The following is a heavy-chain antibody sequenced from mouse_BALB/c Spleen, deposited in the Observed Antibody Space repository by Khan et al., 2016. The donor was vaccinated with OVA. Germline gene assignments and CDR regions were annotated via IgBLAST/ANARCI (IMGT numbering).Heavy chain of an antibody. CDR3: ARGGYSVFAD. J-gene: IGHJ3*01. D-gene: IGHD1-1*01. CDR2: IYPGSGST. Sequence: QVQLQQSGPELVKPGASVKMSCKASGYTFTDYVINWVKQKTGQGLEWIGDIYPGSGSTYYNEKFKGKAKLTADKSSNTAYMQLSSLTFEDSAVYFCARGGYSVFADWGQGTLVTVSA. CDR1: GYTFTDYV. V-gene: IGHV1-77*01.